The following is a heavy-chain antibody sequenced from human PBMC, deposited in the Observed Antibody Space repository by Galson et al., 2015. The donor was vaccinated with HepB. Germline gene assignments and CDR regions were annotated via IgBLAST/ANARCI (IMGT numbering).Heavy chain of an antibody. D-gene: IGHD3-22*01. Sequence: SETLSLTCTVSGGSISSSSYYWGWIRQPPGKGLEWIGSIYYSGSTYYNPSLKSRVTISVDTSKNQFSLKLSSVTAADTAVYYCARRGDYYDSSGYYSYAFDIWGQGTMVTVSS. CDR3: ARRGDYYDSSGYYSYAFDI. J-gene: IGHJ3*02. CDR1: GGSISSSSYY. CDR2: IYYSGST. V-gene: IGHV4-39*01.